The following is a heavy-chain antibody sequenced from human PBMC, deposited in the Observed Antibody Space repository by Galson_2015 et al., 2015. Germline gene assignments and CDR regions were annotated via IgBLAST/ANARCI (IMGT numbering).Heavy chain of an antibody. V-gene: IGHV3-21*01. CDR1: GFTFSSYS. CDR2: ISSSSSYI. J-gene: IGHJ4*02. CDR3: AKDLWGYCSSTSCGTNPLDY. Sequence: SLRLSCAASGFTFSSYSMNWVRQAPGKGLEWVSSISSSSSYIYNADSVKGRFTISRDNSKNTLYLQMNSLRAEDTAVYYCAKDLWGYCSSTSCGTNPLDYWGQGTLVTVSS. D-gene: IGHD2-2*01.